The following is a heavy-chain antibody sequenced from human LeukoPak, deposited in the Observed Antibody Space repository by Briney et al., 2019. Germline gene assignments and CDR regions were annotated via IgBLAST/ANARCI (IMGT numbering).Heavy chain of an antibody. CDR2: ISGYNGNT. V-gene: IGHV1-18*04. CDR3: VRDTLWFGELLRGFDY. Sequence: ASVKVSCKASGYTFTSNGISRVRQAPGQGLEWMGWISGYNGNTNYAQKLQGRVTMTTDTSTSTAYMELRSLRSDDTAVYYCVRDTLWFGELLRGFDYWGQGTLVTVSS. CDR1: GYTFTSNG. D-gene: IGHD3-10*01. J-gene: IGHJ4*02.